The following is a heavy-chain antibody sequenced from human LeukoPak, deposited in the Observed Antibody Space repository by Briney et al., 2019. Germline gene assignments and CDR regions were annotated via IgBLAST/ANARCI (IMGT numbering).Heavy chain of an antibody. CDR2: IYSGGST. CDR3: ARGQEYSYGFDY. CDR1: GFTVSSNY. V-gene: IGHV3-53*01. J-gene: IGHJ4*02. D-gene: IGHD5-18*01. Sequence: GGSLRLSCAASGFTVSSNYMSWVRQAPGKGLEWVSVIYSGGSTYYADSVKGRFTISRDNSKNTLYLQMNSLRAEDTAVYYCARGQEYSYGFDYWGQGTLVTVSS.